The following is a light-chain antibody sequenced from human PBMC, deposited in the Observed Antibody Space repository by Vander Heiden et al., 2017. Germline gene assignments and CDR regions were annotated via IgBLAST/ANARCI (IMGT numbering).Light chain of an antibody. CDR1: HSISSW. V-gene: IGKV1-5*03. Sequence: DIQMTQSPSTLSASVGDRVTVTCRASHSISSWLAWYQQKAGKAPKLLIYQTSSLEGGVPSRFSGSGSGTEFTLTSSSLQPDDFATYYCQQYNSYPFTFGGGTKVEIK. J-gene: IGKJ4*01. CDR3: QQYNSYPFT. CDR2: QTS.